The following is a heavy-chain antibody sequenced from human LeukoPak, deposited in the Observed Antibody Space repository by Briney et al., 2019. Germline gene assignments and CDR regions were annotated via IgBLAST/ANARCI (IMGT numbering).Heavy chain of an antibody. CDR2: ISSSSSTI. CDR1: GFTFSSYS. CDR3: ARDSRFVGVQNWFDP. J-gene: IGHJ5*02. D-gene: IGHD3-3*01. Sequence: GGSLRLSCAASGFTFSSYSMNWVRQAPGKGLEWVSYISSSSSTIYYADSVKGRFSISRDNAKNSLYLQMNSLRAEDTAVYYCARDSRFVGVQNWFDPWGQGTLVTVSS. V-gene: IGHV3-48*04.